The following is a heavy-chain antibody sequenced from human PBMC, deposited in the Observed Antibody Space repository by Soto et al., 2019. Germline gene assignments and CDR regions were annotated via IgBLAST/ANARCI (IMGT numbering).Heavy chain of an antibody. CDR3: ARERIAVAGNPEYFQH. V-gene: IGHV3-66*01. CDR2: IYSGGST. Sequence: EVQLVESGGGLVQPGGSLRPSFAASGFTVSSNYMSWVRQAQGRGLEWVSVIYSGGSTSYADSVKGRFTISRDNSKNTLYLQLNSLRAADTAVYYCARERIAVAGNPEYFQHWGQGTLVTFSS. D-gene: IGHD6-19*01. CDR1: GFTVSSNY. J-gene: IGHJ1*01.